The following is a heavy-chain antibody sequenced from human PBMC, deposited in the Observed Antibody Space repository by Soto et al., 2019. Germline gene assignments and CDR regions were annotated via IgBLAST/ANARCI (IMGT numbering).Heavy chain of an antibody. Sequence: PGGSLRLSCVASGITFTNYWMHCVRQVPGKGLVWVARVDSDGRGTSYADFVKGRFTISRDNAKNTLYLQMNSLRVEDTAVYYCARPTYYYDSSGPPAYWGQGTLVTVSS. CDR3: ARPTYYYDSSGPPAY. CDR1: GITFTNYW. J-gene: IGHJ4*02. V-gene: IGHV3-74*01. CDR2: VDSDGRGT. D-gene: IGHD3-22*01.